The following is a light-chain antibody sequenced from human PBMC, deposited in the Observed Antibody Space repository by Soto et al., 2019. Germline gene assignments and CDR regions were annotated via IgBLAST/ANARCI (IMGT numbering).Light chain of an antibody. CDR1: SSYVGGYNY. CDR2: DVS. V-gene: IGLV2-14*01. Sequence: QSALTQPASGSGSPGQSITISCTGTSSYVGGYNYVSWYQQHPGKAPKLMIYDVSNRPSGVSNRFSGSKSGNTASLTISGLQAEDEDDYYCSSYTTSSTYVFGTGTKVTVL. J-gene: IGLJ1*01. CDR3: SSYTTSSTYV.